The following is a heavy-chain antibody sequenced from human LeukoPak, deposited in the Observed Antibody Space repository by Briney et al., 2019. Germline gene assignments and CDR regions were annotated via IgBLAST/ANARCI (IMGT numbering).Heavy chain of an antibody. J-gene: IGHJ4*02. CDR1: GFTFSNYW. D-gene: IGHD3-3*01. CDR2: INQDGRAP. Sequence: GGSLRLSCVASGFTFSNYWMQWVRQAPGKGLEWVANINQDGRAPYYVDSVKGRFTISKDSATNSLYLQMNSLRVDDTAVYFCTRGDPDFWGQGTLVTVSS. V-gene: IGHV3-7*01. CDR3: TRGDPDF.